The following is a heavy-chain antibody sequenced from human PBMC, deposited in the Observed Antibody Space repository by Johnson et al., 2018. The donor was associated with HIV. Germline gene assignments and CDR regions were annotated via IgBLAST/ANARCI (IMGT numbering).Heavy chain of an antibody. CDR2: ISYDGSNK. J-gene: IGHJ3*02. CDR1: GFTFSSYA. Sequence: QVQLVESEGGVVQPGRSLRLSCAASGFTFSSYAMHWVRQAPGKGLEWVAVISYDGSNKYYADSVKGRFTISRDNSKNTLYLQMNSLRAEDTAVYYCAREGGAVASRGFDIWGQGTMVTVSS. V-gene: IGHV3-30-3*01. D-gene: IGHD6-19*01. CDR3: AREGGAVASRGFDI.